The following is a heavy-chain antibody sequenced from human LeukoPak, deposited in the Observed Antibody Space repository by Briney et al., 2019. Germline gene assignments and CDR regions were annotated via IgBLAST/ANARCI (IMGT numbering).Heavy chain of an antibody. Sequence: ASVKVSCKTSGYTFTNYYVHWVRQAPGQGPEWMGITRPSSGRTSSPQKFQGRVTMTWDMSTSTFYMELSSLTSDDTAVYYCAREGPETYNFDFWGQGTLVTVSS. D-gene: IGHD1-14*01. V-gene: IGHV1-46*01. CDR1: GYTFTNYY. CDR2: TRPSSGRT. J-gene: IGHJ4*02. CDR3: AREGPETYNFDF.